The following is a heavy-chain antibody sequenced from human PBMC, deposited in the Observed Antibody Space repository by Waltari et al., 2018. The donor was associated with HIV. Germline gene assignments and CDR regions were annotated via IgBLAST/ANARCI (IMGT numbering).Heavy chain of an antibody. CDR1: GFPLATFG. V-gene: IGHV3-33*01. D-gene: IGHD6-6*01. CDR3: ARGYSSSRWIPLYH. J-gene: IGHJ4*02. CDR2: FWSDGVEI. Sequence: QVQLVESGGGAVQPGTSLTLSCAVSGFPLATFGIHWVRQSPGKGLEWLAVFWSDGVEISYADSVKGRFTISKDSSQKTLYLHLTSLRAEDTALYYCARGYSSSRWIPLYHWGRGTLVTVSS.